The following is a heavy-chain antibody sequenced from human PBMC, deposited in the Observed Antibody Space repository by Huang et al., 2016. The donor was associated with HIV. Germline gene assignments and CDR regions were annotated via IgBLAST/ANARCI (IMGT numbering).Heavy chain of an antibody. J-gene: IGHJ6*03. CDR3: ARGQGGYYYYYMDV. V-gene: IGHV4-34*01. Sequence: QVQLQQWGAGLLRPSETLSLTCAVYGGSFSGYYGTWIRQPPGKGLEWIVEINHSESTNYNPSLKSRVTISVDTARNQFSLTLTSVTAADTAVYYCARGQGGYYYYYMDVWGKGTTVTVSS. CDR1: GGSFSGYY. CDR2: INHSEST.